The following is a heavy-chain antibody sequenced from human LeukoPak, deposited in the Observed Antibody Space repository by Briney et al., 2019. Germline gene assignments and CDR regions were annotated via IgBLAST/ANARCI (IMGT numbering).Heavy chain of an antibody. D-gene: IGHD3-22*01. CDR2: IIPIFGTA. Sequence: SVKVSCKASGGTFSSYAIIWVRQAPGQGLEWMGRIIPIFGTANYAQKFQGRVTITTDESTSTAYMELSSLRSEDTAVYYCARDKYYYDSSGYYPLDDYWGQGTLVTVSS. V-gene: IGHV1-69*05. CDR1: GGTFSSYA. CDR3: ARDKYYYDSSGYYPLDDY. J-gene: IGHJ4*02.